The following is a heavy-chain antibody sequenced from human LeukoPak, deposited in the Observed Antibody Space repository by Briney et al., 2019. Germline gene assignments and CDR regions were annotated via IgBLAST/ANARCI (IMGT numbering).Heavy chain of an antibody. Sequence: SVKVSCKASGGTFSSYAISWVRQAPGQGLEWMGGIIPIFGTANYAQKFQGRVTITADKSTSTAYMELSSLRSEDTAVYYCARAYYYDSSGYLSTEYYYYMDVWGKGTTVTVSS. V-gene: IGHV1-69*06. CDR1: GGTFSSYA. CDR3: ARAYYYDSSGYLSTEYYYYMDV. J-gene: IGHJ6*03. D-gene: IGHD3-22*01. CDR2: IIPIFGTA.